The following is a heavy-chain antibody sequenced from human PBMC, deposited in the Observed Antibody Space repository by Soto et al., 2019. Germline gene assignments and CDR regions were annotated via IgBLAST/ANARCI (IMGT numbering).Heavy chain of an antibody. D-gene: IGHD3-10*02. Sequence: VQLVESGGGLVKPGRSLRLSCTASGFTFGDYAMSWFRQAPGKGLEWVGFIRSKAYGGTTEYAASVKGRFTISRDDSKSIAYLQMNSLKTEDTAVYYCTRDQAVNYYVTLFDYWGQGTLVTVSS. CDR1: GFTFGDYA. V-gene: IGHV3-49*05. CDR2: IRSKAYGGTT. J-gene: IGHJ4*02. CDR3: TRDQAVNYYVTLFDY.